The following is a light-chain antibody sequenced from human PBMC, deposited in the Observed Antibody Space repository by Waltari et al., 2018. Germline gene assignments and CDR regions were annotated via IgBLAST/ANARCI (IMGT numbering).Light chain of an antibody. V-gene: IGKV3-11*01. CDR1: QTISNY. CDR2: DAS. J-gene: IGKJ4*01. CDR3: QQRYDWPLT. Sequence: EIVLTQPPATLSFSPGERATLPCRASQTISNYFAWYQHNPVQAPRVLIYDASNRAAGIPARFSGSGSGTDFTLTISSLEPEDFAVYYCQQRYDWPLTFGGGTKVEIK.